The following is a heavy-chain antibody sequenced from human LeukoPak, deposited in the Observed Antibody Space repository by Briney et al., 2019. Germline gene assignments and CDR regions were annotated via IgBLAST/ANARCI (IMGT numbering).Heavy chain of an antibody. V-gene: IGHV3-11*04. CDR2: ISSSGSTI. CDR1: GFTFSDYY. CDR3: ARDGTDCSSTSCYTPSPFVY. J-gene: IGHJ4*02. Sequence: GGSLRLSCAPSGFTFSDYYKSWIRRAPGKGLEWVSYISSSGSTIYYADSVKGRFAISRDNAKNSLYLQMNSLRAEDTAVYYCARDGTDCSSTSCYTPSPFVYWGQGTLVTVSS. D-gene: IGHD2-2*02.